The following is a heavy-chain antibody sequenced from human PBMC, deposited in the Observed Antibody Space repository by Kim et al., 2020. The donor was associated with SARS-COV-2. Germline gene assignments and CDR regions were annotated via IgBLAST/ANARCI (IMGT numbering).Heavy chain of an antibody. Sequence: YAAPVKGRFTISRDDSKNTLYLQMNSLKTEDTAVYYCTTVVVAARDAFDIWGQGTMVTVSS. CDR3: TTVVVAARDAFDI. D-gene: IGHD2-15*01. J-gene: IGHJ3*02. V-gene: IGHV3-15*01.